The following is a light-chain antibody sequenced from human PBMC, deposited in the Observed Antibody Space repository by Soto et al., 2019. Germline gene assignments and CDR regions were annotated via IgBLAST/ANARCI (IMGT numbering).Light chain of an antibody. CDR2: GAS. CDR1: QSVNSH. Sequence: EIVMTQSPATLSGSPGERATLSCRASQSVNSHLAWYHQKPGQAPRLLIYGASTRATGIPARFSGSGSGTYFTLTISSLQPEDFAVYYCQQYNNWPRTFGQGTKVEIK. J-gene: IGKJ1*01. V-gene: IGKV3-15*01. CDR3: QQYNNWPRT.